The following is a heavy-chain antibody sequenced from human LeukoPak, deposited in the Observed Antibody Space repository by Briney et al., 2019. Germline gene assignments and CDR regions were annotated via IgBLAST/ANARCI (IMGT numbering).Heavy chain of an antibody. CDR1: GFTFSSYW. Sequence: GGSLRLSCAASGFTFSSYWMHWVRQAPGKGLVWVSRVNGDGSTTTYADSVKGRFTISGDNSRNTLFLQMNSLRAEDTAVYYCAHGAMYQLDYWGQGTLVTVSS. D-gene: IGHD2-2*01. V-gene: IGHV3-74*01. CDR2: VNGDGSTT. CDR3: AHGAMYQLDY. J-gene: IGHJ4*02.